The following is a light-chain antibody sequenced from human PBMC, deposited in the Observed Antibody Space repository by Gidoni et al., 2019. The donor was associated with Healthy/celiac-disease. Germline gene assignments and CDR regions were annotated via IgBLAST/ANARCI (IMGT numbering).Light chain of an antibody. V-gene: IGLV2-14*01. Sequence: QSDPPQPASVSGSPGLSITISCTGTSSDVICYNYVSWYQQHPGKAPKLMIYEVSKRPSGVSNRFSGSKSGNTASLTISGLQAEDEADYYCSSYTSSSTWVFGGGTKLTVL. CDR3: SSYTSSSTWV. J-gene: IGLJ3*02. CDR1: SSDVICYNY. CDR2: EVS.